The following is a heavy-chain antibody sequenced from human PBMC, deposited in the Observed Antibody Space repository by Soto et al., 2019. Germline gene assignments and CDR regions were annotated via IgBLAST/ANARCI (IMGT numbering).Heavy chain of an antibody. CDR2: ITPMFGTP. CDR1: GGTFSSYT. Sequence: SVKVSFKASGGTFSSYTITWLRQAPGQGLEWMGGITPMFGTPNYAQKFQGRVTITADESTSTAYMELSSLRSEDTAMYYCARDGTLYDSSAYYYLYWGQGTLVTVSS. V-gene: IGHV1-69*13. D-gene: IGHD3-22*01. CDR3: ARDGTLYDSSAYYYLY. J-gene: IGHJ4*02.